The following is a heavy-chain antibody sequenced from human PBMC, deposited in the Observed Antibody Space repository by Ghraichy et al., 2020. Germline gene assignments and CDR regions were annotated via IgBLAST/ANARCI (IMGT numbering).Heavy chain of an antibody. V-gene: IGHV3-7*03. Sequence: LSLTCAASGFSFSRYWMSWVRQAPGKGLEWVGNIKQDGSEKFYVDSVKGRFSISRDNAKNSLYLQMNSLRAEDTAVYYCARGDYYESSGYFIDAFDVWGLGTMVTVS. CDR2: IKQDGSEK. D-gene: IGHD3-22*01. CDR3: ARGDYYESSGYFIDAFDV. CDR1: GFSFSRYW. J-gene: IGHJ3*01.